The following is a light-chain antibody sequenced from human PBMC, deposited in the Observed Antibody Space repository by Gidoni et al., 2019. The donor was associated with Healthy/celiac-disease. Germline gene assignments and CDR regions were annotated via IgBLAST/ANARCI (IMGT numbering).Light chain of an antibody. CDR2: AAS. CDR1: QCISSY. V-gene: IGKV1-9*01. Sequence: IPLTHSPSFLSSSVGDRVTINCRASQCISSYLSWYQQKPGKAPKLLIYAASTLQSGVPSRFSGSGSGTEFTLTISSLQPEDFATYYCQQLNSYPLTFGGGTKVEIK. J-gene: IGKJ4*01. CDR3: QQLNSYPLT.